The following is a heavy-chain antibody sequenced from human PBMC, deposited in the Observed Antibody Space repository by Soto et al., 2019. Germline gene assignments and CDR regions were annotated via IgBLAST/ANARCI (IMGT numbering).Heavy chain of an antibody. J-gene: IGHJ5*02. CDR1: GDSVSSNSAA. CDR2: TYYRSKWYS. CDR3: ARGPGSLRP. V-gene: IGHV6-1*01. D-gene: IGHD1-1*01. Sequence: PSPTLSLTCAISGDSVSSNSAAWNWIRLSPSRGLEWLGRTYYRSKWYSTYAISVKSRISISPDTSKNQFSLQLNSVTPDDTAVYYCARGPGSLRPWGQGTLVTVSS.